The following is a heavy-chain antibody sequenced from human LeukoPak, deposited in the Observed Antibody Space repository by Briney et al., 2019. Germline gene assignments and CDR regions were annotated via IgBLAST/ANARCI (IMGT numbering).Heavy chain of an antibody. V-gene: IGHV5-51*01. Sequence: GESLKISCKGSGYSFTSYWIGWVRQMPGKGLEWRGIIYPGDSDTRYSPSFQGQVTISADKSISTAYLQWSSLKASDTAMYYCARHLSSSSVYYYYYMDVWGKGTTVTVSS. J-gene: IGHJ6*03. CDR3: ARHLSSSSVYYYYYMDV. CDR2: IYPGDSDT. D-gene: IGHD6-6*01. CDR1: GYSFTSYW.